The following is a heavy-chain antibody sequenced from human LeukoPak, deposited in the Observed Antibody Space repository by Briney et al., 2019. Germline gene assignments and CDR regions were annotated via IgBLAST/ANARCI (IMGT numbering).Heavy chain of an antibody. CDR2: ISSSSSTI. D-gene: IGHD3-22*01. Sequence: GGSLRLSCAASGFTFSDYSMSWIRQAPGKGLEWVSYISSSSSTIYYADSVKGRFTISRDNAKNSLYLQMNSLRDEDTAVYYCARDFPDYYDSSGYYGAFGYWGQGTLVTVSS. V-gene: IGHV3-11*04. CDR1: GFTFSDYS. CDR3: ARDFPDYYDSSGYYGAFGY. J-gene: IGHJ4*02.